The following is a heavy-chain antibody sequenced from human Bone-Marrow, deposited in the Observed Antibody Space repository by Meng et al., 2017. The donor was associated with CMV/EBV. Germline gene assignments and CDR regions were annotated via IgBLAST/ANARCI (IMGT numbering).Heavy chain of an antibody. CDR1: SDSISSYY. CDR2: IFYGGST. Sequence: SETLSLTCTVSSDSISSYYWSWIRQPPGKGLEWIGHIFYGGSTNYNPSLKSRVTISVDTSKNQSSLKLSSVTAADTAVYYCARDSSEINYYYYGMDVWGQGTTVTVSS. J-gene: IGHJ6*02. CDR3: ARDSSEINYYYYGMDV. D-gene: IGHD5-24*01. V-gene: IGHV4-59*01.